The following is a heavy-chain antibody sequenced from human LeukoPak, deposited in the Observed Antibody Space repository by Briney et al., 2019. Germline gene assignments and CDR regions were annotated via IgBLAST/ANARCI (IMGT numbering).Heavy chain of an antibody. Sequence: SETLSLTCAVYGGSFSGYYWSWIRQPPGKGLEWIGEINHSGSTNYNPSLKSRVTISVDTSKNQFSLKLSSVTAADTAVYYCARGGIQSFDYWGQGTLVTVSS. CDR1: GGSFSGYY. V-gene: IGHV4-34*01. CDR2: INHSGST. CDR3: ARGGIQSFDY. J-gene: IGHJ4*02.